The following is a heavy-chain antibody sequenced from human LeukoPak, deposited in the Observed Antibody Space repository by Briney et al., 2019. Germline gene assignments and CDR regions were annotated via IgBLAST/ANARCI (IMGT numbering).Heavy chain of an antibody. CDR1: GFTFTSSA. CDR2: ITDSGDGT. J-gene: IGHJ4*02. CDR3: AKDSLVATR. D-gene: IGHD1-26*01. Sequence: GGSLRLSCAASGFTFTSSAMSWVRQAPGKGLEWVSSITDSGDGTYYADSVKGRFTISRDDSKNTLYLQMNSLRVEDTAVYYCAKDSLVATRWGQGTLVTVSS. V-gene: IGHV3-23*01.